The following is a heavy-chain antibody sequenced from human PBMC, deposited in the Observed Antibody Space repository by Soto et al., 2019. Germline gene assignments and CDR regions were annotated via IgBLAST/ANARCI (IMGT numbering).Heavy chain of an antibody. D-gene: IGHD2-15*01. V-gene: IGHV4-39*01. CDR2: IYYSGST. CDR3: ARPKGPSCSGGSCYPRRETYNWFDP. CDR1: GGSISSSSYY. J-gene: IGHJ5*02. Sequence: SETLSLTCTVSGGSISSSSYYWGWIRQPPGKGLEWIGSIYYSGSTYYNPSLKSRVTISVDTSKSQFSLKLSSVTAADTAVYYCARPKGPSCSGGSCYPRRETYNWFDPWGQGTLVTVSS.